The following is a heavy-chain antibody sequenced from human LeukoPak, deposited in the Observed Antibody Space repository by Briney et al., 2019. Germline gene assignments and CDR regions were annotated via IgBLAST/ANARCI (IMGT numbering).Heavy chain of an antibody. CDR3: AAEDYYDSSGYPY. CDR2: IVVGSGNT. Sequence: TSVKVSCKTSGSTFTSSAMQWVRQARGQRLEWIGWIVVGSGNTNYAQKFQERVTITRDMSTSTAYMELSSLRSEDTAVYYCAAEDYYDSSGYPYWGQGTLVTVSS. J-gene: IGHJ4*02. V-gene: IGHV1-58*02. D-gene: IGHD3-22*01. CDR1: GSTFTSSA.